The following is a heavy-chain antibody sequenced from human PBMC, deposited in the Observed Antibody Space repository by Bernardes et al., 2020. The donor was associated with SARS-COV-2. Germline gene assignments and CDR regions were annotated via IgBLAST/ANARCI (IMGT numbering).Heavy chain of an antibody. CDR3: EATNYYYGMDV. V-gene: IGHV3-64D*06. CDR2: ISSNGGST. J-gene: IGHJ6*02. Sequence: GWSLRLSCSASGFTFSSYAMHWVRQAPGKGLEYVSAISSNGGSTYYADSVKGRFTISRDNSKNTLYLQMSGLRAEDTAVYYCEATNYYYGMDVWGQGTTVTVSS. CDR1: GFTFSSYA. D-gene: IGHD5-12*01.